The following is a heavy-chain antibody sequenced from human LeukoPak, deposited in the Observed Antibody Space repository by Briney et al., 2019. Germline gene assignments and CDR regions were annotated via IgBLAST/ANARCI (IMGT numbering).Heavy chain of an antibody. J-gene: IGHJ4*02. CDR3: ASSNDFWSGSPRGYFDY. D-gene: IGHD3-3*01. Sequence: GGSLRLSCAASGFTFSSYSMNWVRQAPGKGLEWVSSISSSSSYIYYADSVKGRFTISRDNAKNLLYLQMNSLRAEDTAVYYCASSNDFWSGSPRGYFDYWGQGTLVTVSS. V-gene: IGHV3-21*01. CDR2: ISSSSSYI. CDR1: GFTFSSYS.